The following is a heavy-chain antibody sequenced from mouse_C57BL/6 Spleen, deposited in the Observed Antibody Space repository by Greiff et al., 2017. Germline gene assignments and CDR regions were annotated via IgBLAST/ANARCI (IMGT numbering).Heavy chain of an antibody. D-gene: IGHD2-3*01. Sequence: VQLQQSGAELARPGASVKMSCKASGYTFTSYTMHWVKQRPGQGLEWIGYINPSSGYTKYNQKFKDKATLTAAKSSSTAYMQLSSLTSEDSAVYYCAREGYYRGFDYFAYWGQGTPLTVSS. CDR2: INPSSGYT. CDR1: GYTFTSYT. V-gene: IGHV1-4*01. CDR3: AREGYYRGFDYFAY. J-gene: IGHJ2*01.